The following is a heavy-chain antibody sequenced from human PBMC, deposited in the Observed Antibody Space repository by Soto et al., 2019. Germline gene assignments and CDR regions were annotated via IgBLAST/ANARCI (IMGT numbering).Heavy chain of an antibody. CDR3: AILHLFSPSVALEYYYGMDV. CDR1: AFTVSSYA. CDR2: ISGSGGST. V-gene: IGHV3-23*01. D-gene: IGHD3-3*01. J-gene: IGHJ6*02. Sequence: SLRLSCAPSAFTVSSYAMSCVRQAPGKALEWVSVISGSGGSTYYADSVKGRCSISRDNSKNTLYLQMKSLRTEDTPVYYCAILHLFSPSVALEYYYGMDVLCQETTVTVSS.